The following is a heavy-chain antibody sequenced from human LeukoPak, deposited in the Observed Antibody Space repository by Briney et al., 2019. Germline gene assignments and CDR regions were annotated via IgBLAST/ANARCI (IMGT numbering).Heavy chain of an antibody. CDR1: GESFSGYY. Sequence: SETLSLTCAVYGESFSGYYWSWIRQPPGKGLEWIGEINHSGSTNYNPSLKSRVTISVDTSKNQFSLKLSSVTAADTAVYYCANRYYDILTGYAGYSYDYWGQGTLVTVSS. J-gene: IGHJ4*02. CDR3: ANRYYDILTGYAGYSYDY. CDR2: INHSGST. V-gene: IGHV4-34*01. D-gene: IGHD3-9*01.